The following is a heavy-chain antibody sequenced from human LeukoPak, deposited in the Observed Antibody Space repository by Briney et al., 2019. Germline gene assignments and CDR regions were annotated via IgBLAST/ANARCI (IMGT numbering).Heavy chain of an antibody. V-gene: IGHV4-59*01. CDR3: AREKRAHAKRITIFGVVIGAFDI. D-gene: IGHD3-3*01. J-gene: IGHJ3*02. Sequence: PSETLSLTCTVSGGSISSYYWSWIRQPPGKGLEGIGYIYYSGSTNYNPSLKSRVTISVDTSKNQFSLKLSSVTAADTAVYYCAREKRAHAKRITIFGVVIGAFDIWGQGTMVTVSS. CDR2: IYYSGST. CDR1: GGSISSYY.